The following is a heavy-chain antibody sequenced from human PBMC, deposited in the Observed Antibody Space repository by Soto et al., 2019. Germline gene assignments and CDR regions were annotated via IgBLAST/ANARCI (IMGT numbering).Heavy chain of an antibody. CDR1: GYSFTSYW. CDR2: IDPSDSYT. J-gene: IGHJ3*02. D-gene: IGHD3-22*01. V-gene: IGHV5-10-1*01. Sequence: KISCKGSGYSFTSYWISWVRQMPGKGLEWMGRIDPSDSYTNYSPSFQGHVTISADKSISTAYLQWSSLKASDTAMYYCASLSVYYDGPGGAFDIWGQGTMVTVSS. CDR3: ASLSVYYDGPGGAFDI.